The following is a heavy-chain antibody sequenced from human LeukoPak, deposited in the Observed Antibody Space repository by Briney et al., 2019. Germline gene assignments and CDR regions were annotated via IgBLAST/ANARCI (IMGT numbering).Heavy chain of an antibody. J-gene: IGHJ4*02. CDR3: AGSSGWYPGPGFDY. D-gene: IGHD6-19*01. Sequence: PSETLSLTCTVSGGSISSSSYYWGWIRQPPGKGLEWIGSIYYSGSTYYNPSLKSRVTISVDTSKNQFSLKLSSVTAADTAVYYCAGSSGWYPGPGFDYWGQGTLVTVSS. CDR2: IYYSGST. CDR1: GGSISSSSYY. V-gene: IGHV4-39*01.